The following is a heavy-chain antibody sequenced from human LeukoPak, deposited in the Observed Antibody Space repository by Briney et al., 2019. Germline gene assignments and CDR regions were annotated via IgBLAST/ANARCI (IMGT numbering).Heavy chain of an antibody. J-gene: IGHJ4*02. CDR2: ISGSGGGT. Sequence: PGGSLRLSCAVSGITLSNYAMSWVRQAPGKGLEWVAGISGSGGGTHYADSVKGRFTISRVNPKNTLYLQMNNLRAGDTAVYFCAKRGVVIRVILVGFHKEAYYFDSWGQGALVTVSS. CDR3: AKRGVVIRVILVGFHKEAYYFDS. V-gene: IGHV3-23*01. CDR1: GITLSNYA. D-gene: IGHD3-22*01.